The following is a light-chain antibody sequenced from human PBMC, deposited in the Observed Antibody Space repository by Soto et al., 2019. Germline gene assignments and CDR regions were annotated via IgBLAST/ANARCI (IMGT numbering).Light chain of an antibody. J-gene: IGLJ2*01. CDR1: RIGSQS. Sequence: SYELTQPPSVSVAPGQTARITCGGNRIGSQSVHWYQQKPGQAPVMVIYDDTERPSGIPERFSGSDSGNPAALTISRVEAGDEADYFCQVLDSSSDHVVFGGGTKLTVL. V-gene: IGLV3-21*02. CDR3: QVLDSSSDHVV. CDR2: DDT.